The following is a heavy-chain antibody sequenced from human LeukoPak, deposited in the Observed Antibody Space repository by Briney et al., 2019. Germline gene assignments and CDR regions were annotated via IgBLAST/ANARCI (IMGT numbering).Heavy chain of an antibody. Sequence: ASVKVSCKASGYTFTSYYMHWVRQAPGQGLEWMGIINPSGGSTSYAQKFQGRVTMTRDMSTSTVYMELSSLRSEDTAVYYCARDGLLQYFDGLLADTCFAPGGREPLVTVPS. V-gene: IGHV1-46*01. D-gene: IGHD3-9*01. CDR1: GYTFTSYY. CDR3: ARDGLLQYFDGLLADTCFAP. CDR2: INPSGGST. J-gene: IGHJ5*02.